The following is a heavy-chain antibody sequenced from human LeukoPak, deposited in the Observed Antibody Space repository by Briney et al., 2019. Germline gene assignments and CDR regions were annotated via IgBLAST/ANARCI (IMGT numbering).Heavy chain of an antibody. Sequence: PSETLSLTCAVYGGSFSGYYWSWIRQPPGKGLEWIGEINHSGSTNYNPSLKSRVTISVDTSKNRFSLKLSSVTAADTAVYYCARVSGYSGFDWGQGTLVTVSS. CDR2: INHSGST. D-gene: IGHD5-12*01. J-gene: IGHJ4*02. V-gene: IGHV4-34*01. CDR3: ARVSGYSGFD. CDR1: GGSFSGYY.